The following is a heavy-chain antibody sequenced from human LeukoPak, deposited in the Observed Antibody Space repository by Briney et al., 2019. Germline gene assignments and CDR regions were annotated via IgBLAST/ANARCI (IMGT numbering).Heavy chain of an antibody. CDR3: VREDPPYNLDY. CDR1: GGTFSSYA. D-gene: IGHD5-24*01. V-gene: IGHV1-69*04. J-gene: IGHJ4*02. Sequence: ASVKVSCKASGGTFSSYAISWVRQAPGQGLEWMGRIIPILGIANHAQKFQGKVTITADKSTSTAYMELSSLRSEDTAVYYCVREDPPYNLDYWGQGTLVTVSS. CDR2: IIPILGIA.